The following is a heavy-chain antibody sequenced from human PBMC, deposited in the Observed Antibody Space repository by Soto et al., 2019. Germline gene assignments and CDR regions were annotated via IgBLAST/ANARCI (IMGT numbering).Heavy chain of an antibody. CDR1: GYSFNYYG. D-gene: IGHD3-22*01. CDR2: INTKTGHR. V-gene: IGHV1-18*01. Sequence: QVQLEQSGAEMRKPGASVKVSCKASGYSFNYYGINWVRQAPGQGLEWMGWINTKTGHRNYAQKFEDRLTMTTATSTNTVYIELKRLSSDDTAVYYCARDRLRGYDSSGFYSWGQGTPVTVSS. J-gene: IGHJ4*02. CDR3: ARDRLRGYDSSGFYS.